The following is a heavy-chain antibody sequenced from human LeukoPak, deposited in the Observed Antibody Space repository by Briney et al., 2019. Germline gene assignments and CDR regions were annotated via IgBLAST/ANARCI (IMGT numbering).Heavy chain of an antibody. CDR1: GYTFTSYY. J-gene: IGHJ1*01. V-gene: IGHV1-46*01. D-gene: IGHD6-13*01. CDR3: ARVRDIAAAGLYFQH. CDR2: INPSGGST. Sequence: SSVKLSCKASGYTFTSYYMHWERQGPGQGLEWMGIINPSGGSTSYAQKFQGRVTMTRDTSTSTVYMELSSLRSEDTAVYYCARVRDIAAAGLYFQHWGQGTLVTVSS.